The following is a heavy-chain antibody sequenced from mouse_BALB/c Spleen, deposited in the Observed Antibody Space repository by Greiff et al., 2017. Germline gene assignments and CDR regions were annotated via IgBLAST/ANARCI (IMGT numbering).Heavy chain of an antibody. Sequence: QVQLKESGPGLVQPSQSLSITCTVSGFSLTSYGVHWVRQSPGKGLEWLGVIWSGGSTDYNAAFISRLSISKDNSKSQVFFKMNSLQADDTAIYYCARTDGYTYWYFDVWGAGTTVTVSS. J-gene: IGHJ1*01. CDR1: GFSLTSYG. CDR3: ARTDGYTYWYFDV. V-gene: IGHV2-4-1*01. D-gene: IGHD2-3*01. CDR2: IWSGGST.